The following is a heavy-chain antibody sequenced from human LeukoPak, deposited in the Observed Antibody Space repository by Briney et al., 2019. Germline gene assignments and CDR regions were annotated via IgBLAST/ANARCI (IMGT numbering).Heavy chain of an antibody. CDR3: AAHYDFWSGHTLGFDP. CDR1: GFTFSSYS. D-gene: IGHD3-3*01. CDR2: ISSSSSTI. Sequence: PGGSLRLSCAASGFTFSSYSMNWVRQAPGKGLEWVSYISSSSSTIYYADSVKGRFTISRDNAKNSLYLQMNSLRAKDTAVYYCAAHYDFWSGHTLGFDPWGQGTLVTVSS. J-gene: IGHJ5*02. V-gene: IGHV3-48*01.